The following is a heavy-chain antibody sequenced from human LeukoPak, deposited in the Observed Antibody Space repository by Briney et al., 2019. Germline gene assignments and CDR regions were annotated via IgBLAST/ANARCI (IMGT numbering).Heavy chain of an antibody. V-gene: IGHV3-30-3*01. CDR1: GFTFSSYA. CDR3: AREGAPIVADAFDI. J-gene: IGHJ3*02. CDR2: ISYDGSNK. D-gene: IGHD3-22*01. Sequence: TGGSLRLSCAASGFTFSSYAMHWVRQAPGEGLEWVAVISYDGSNKYYADSVKGRFTISRDNSKNTLYLQMNSLRAEDTAVYYCAREGAPIVADAFDIWGQGTMVTVSS.